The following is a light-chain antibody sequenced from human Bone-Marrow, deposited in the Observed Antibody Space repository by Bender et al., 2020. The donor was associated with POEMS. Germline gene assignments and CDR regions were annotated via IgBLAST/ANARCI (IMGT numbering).Light chain of an antibody. CDR2: DVH. V-gene: IGLV2-14*03. Sequence: QSALTQPASVSGSPGQSITISCTGTSSDVGGYVYVSWFQQHPGKAPKVVIYDVHNRPSGVSNRFSGSKSGSTASLTISGLQSEDEADYYCISFTSSETWVFGGGTKLTVL. CDR1: SSDVGGYVY. CDR3: ISFTSSETWV. J-gene: IGLJ3*02.